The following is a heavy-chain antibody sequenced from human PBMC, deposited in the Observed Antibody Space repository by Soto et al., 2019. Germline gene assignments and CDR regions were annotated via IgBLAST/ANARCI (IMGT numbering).Heavy chain of an antibody. CDR3: ARDLGWKRGKVGRYYYGMDV. D-gene: IGHD1-1*01. Sequence: QVLLVESGGGLVKAGGSLRLSCAASGFIFSDYYMSWVRQTPGKGLEWVSYISTRSTYTNYADSVKGRFTISRDNTKNSLYLQMDRLRVEDTAVYYCARDLGWKRGKVGRYYYGMDVWGQGTTVTVSS. CDR2: ISTRSTYT. J-gene: IGHJ6*02. CDR1: GFIFSDYY. V-gene: IGHV3-11*06.